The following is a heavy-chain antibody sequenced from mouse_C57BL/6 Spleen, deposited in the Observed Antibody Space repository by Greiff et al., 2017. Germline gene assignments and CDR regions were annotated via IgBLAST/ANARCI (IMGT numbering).Heavy chain of an antibody. CDR1: GFSFNTYA. CDR3: VRQGYGSSYVYAMDY. Sequence: EVNVVESGGGLVQPTGSLKLSCAASGFSFNTYAMNWVRQAPGKGLKWVARIRSKSNNYATYYADSVKYRFTISRDDSESMLYLQMNNLKTEDTAMYYGVRQGYGSSYVYAMDYWGQGTSVTVSS. CDR2: IRSKSNNYAT. J-gene: IGHJ4*01. D-gene: IGHD1-1*01. V-gene: IGHV10-1*01.